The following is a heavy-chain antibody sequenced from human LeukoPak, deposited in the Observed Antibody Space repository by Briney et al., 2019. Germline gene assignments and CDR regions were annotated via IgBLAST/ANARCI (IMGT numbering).Heavy chain of an antibody. D-gene: IGHD4-17*01. V-gene: IGHV3-48*02. CDR1: GFTFSSYS. J-gene: IGHJ4*02. Sequence: GGSLRLSCAASGFTFSSYSMNWVRQAPGKGLEWVSYITSSSATIYYAGSVMGRFTISRDNAKNSLYLQMNSLRDDDTAVYYCAKAKQTTVTTNYFDYWGQGTLVTVSS. CDR3: AKAKQTTVTTNYFDY. CDR2: ITSSSATI.